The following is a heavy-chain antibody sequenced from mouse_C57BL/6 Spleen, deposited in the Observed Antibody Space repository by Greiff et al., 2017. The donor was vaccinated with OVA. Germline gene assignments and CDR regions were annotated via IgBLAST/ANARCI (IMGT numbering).Heavy chain of an antibody. CDR1: GFTFSSYT. CDR2: ISGGGGNT. D-gene: IGHD1-1*01. CDR3: ARRAYGSSYGYFDY. Sequence: EVKLVESGGGLVKPGGSLKLSCAASGFTFSSYTMSWVRQTPEKRLEWVATISGGGGNTYYPDSVKGRFTISRDNAKNTLYLQMSSLRSEDTALYYCARRAYGSSYGYFDYWGQGTTLTVSS. V-gene: IGHV5-9*01. J-gene: IGHJ2*01.